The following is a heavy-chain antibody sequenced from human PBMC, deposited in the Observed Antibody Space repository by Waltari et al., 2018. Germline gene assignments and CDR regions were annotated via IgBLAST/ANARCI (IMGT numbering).Heavy chain of an antibody. CDR1: GYTFTGSY. CDR3: ARDRGPGGNSRAGLGY. V-gene: IGHV1-2*02. Sequence: QVQLVQSGAEVKTPGASVKVSCKASGYTFTGSYMHWVRQAPGPGLEWMGRINPNSGGTNYAQKFQGRVTMTRDTSISTAYMELSRLRSDDTAVYYCARDRGPGGNSRAGLGYWGQETLVTVSS. D-gene: IGHD2-21*02. J-gene: IGHJ4*02. CDR2: INPNSGGT.